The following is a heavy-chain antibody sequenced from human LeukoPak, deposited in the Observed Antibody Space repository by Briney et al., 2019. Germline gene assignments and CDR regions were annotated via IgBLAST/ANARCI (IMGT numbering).Heavy chain of an antibody. CDR2: IYYSGST. CDR1: GGSISSYY. J-gene: IGHJ3*02. V-gene: IGHV4-59*01. D-gene: IGHD3-16*01. Sequence: SETLSLTRSASGGSISSYYWSWIRQPPGKGLEWIGNIYYSGSTNDNPSLKTRVTISVDTSKNQFSLQLSSVTAADTAVYYCARANTNNDAFDIWGRGTLATVSS. CDR3: ARANTNNDAFDI.